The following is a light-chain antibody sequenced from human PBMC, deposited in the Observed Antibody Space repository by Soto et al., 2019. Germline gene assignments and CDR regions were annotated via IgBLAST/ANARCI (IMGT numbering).Light chain of an antibody. CDR1: QSVSSSY. J-gene: IGKJ1*01. CDR2: GAP. V-gene: IGKV3-20*01. Sequence: EIVLTQSPGTLSLSPGERATLSCRASQSVSSSYLAWYQQKPCQAPRLLIYGAPSRATGIPGRFSGSGSWTDFTLTIMRLEHEGCAVYYCQQYGSSRRTFGQGTKVEIK. CDR3: QQYGSSRRT.